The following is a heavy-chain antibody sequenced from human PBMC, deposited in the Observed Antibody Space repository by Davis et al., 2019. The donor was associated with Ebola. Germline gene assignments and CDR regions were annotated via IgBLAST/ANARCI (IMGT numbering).Heavy chain of an antibody. V-gene: IGHV4-39*01. CDR1: GGSISSYY. Sequence: PGGSLRLSCTVSGGSISSYYWSWIRQPPGKGLEWIGSIYYSGSTYYNPSLKSRVTISVDTSKNQFSLKLSSVTAADTAVYYCARGPSYYDFWSGYPGYYFDYWGQGTLVTVSS. CDR3: ARGPSYYDFWSGYPGYYFDY. D-gene: IGHD3-3*01. J-gene: IGHJ4*02. CDR2: IYYSGST.